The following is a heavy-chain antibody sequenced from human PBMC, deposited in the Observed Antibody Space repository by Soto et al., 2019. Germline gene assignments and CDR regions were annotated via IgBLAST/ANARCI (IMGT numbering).Heavy chain of an antibody. CDR3: ARQYCSGGSCYLGDWFDP. Sequence: GESLKISCKGSGYSFTSYWIGWVRQMPGKGLEWMGIIYPGDSDTRYSPSFQGQVTISADKSISTAYLQWSSLKASGTAMYYCARQYCSGGSCYLGDWFDPWGQGTLVTVSS. V-gene: IGHV5-51*01. CDR2: IYPGDSDT. D-gene: IGHD2-15*01. J-gene: IGHJ5*02. CDR1: GYSFTSYW.